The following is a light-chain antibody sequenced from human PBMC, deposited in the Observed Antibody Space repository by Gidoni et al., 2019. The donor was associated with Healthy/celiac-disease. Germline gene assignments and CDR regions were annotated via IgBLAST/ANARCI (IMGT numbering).Light chain of an antibody. CDR1: QSVSSSY. Sequence: EIVLTQSPGTLSLSPGERDTLSCRASQSVSSSYLAWYQQKPGQAPRLLIDGASSRATGIPDRFSGSGSGTDFTLTISRLEPEDFAVYDCQQYGSSLYTFGQGTKLEIK. CDR2: GAS. J-gene: IGKJ2*01. CDR3: QQYGSSLYT. V-gene: IGKV3-20*01.